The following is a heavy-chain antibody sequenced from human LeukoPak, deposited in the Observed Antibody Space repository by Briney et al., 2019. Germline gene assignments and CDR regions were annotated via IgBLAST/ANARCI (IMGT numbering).Heavy chain of an antibody. Sequence: GGSLRLSCAASEFSVGSNYMTWVRQAPGKGLEWVSLIYSGGSTYYADSVKGRFTISRDNSKNTLYPQMNSLRAEDTAVYYCAKMGMTTVDYWGQGTLVTVSS. J-gene: IGHJ4*02. CDR2: IYSGGST. CDR3: AKMGMTTVDY. D-gene: IGHD7-27*01. CDR1: EFSVGSNY. V-gene: IGHV3-66*01.